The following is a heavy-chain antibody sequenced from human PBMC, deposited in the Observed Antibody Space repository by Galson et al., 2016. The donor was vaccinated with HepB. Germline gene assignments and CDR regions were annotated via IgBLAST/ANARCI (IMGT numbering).Heavy chain of an antibody. CDR1: GFTFTNYA. D-gene: IGHD3-10*01. Sequence: SLRLSCAASGFTFTNYAMSWVRQAPGKGLEFVAGINGGASFTYTADSVKGRFTLSRDNLKDAVDLQMNNLRASDTAVYYCARGIGLGSYRSVIDYWGQGVLVTVSS. J-gene: IGHJ4*02. CDR2: INGGASFT. V-gene: IGHV3-23*01. CDR3: ARGIGLGSYRSVIDY.